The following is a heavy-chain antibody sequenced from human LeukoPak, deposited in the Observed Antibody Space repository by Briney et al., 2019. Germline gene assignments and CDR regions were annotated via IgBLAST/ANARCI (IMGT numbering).Heavy chain of an antibody. V-gene: IGHV4-30-4*08. J-gene: IGHJ3*02. CDR1: GGSISSGDYY. CDR3: ARDVGANAFDI. Sequence: PSETLSLTCTVSGGSISSGDYYWSWIRQPPGKGLEWIGYIYYSGSTYYNPSLKSRVTISVDTSKNQFSLKLSSVTAADTAVYYCARDVGANAFDIWGQGTMVIVSS. CDR2: IYYSGST. D-gene: IGHD1-26*01.